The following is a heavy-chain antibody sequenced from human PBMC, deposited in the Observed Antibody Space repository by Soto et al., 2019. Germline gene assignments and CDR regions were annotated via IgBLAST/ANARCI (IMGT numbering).Heavy chain of an antibody. CDR3: AKDPAAAGKQFDP. D-gene: IGHD6-13*01. CDR1: GFTFSSYA. Sequence: PWGSLRLSCSSSGFTFSSYAMSWVRQAPGKGLEWVSAISGSGGSTYYADSVKGRFTISRDNSKNTLYLQMNSLRAEDTAVYYCAKDPAAAGKQFDPWGQGTLVTVSS. V-gene: IGHV3-23*01. CDR2: ISGSGGST. J-gene: IGHJ5*02.